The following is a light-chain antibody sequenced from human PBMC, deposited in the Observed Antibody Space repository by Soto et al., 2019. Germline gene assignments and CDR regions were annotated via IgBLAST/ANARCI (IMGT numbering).Light chain of an antibody. CDR3: QQYDSSPIT. CDR2: GAS. CDR1: QSVSSSY. V-gene: IGKV3-20*01. Sequence: EIVLTQSPGTLSLSPGERATLSCRASQSVSSSYLAWCQQKPGQAPRLLIYGASSRATGIPDRFSGSGSGTDFTLTISRLEPEDFAVYYCQQYDSSPITFGQGTRLGIK. J-gene: IGKJ5*01.